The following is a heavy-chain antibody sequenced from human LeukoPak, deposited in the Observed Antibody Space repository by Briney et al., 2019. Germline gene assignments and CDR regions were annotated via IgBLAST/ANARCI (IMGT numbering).Heavy chain of an antibody. CDR2: IFPGDSDT. Sequence: GESLQISCKGSGYSFTNYWIGWVRQMPGKGLEWMGIIFPGDSDTRYSPSFQGQVTISADMSISTAYLQWSSLKASDTAMYYCARSTYYYDSNGSFDYWGQGTQVTVSS. CDR1: GYSFTNYW. CDR3: ARSTYYYDSNGSFDY. V-gene: IGHV5-51*01. J-gene: IGHJ4*02. D-gene: IGHD3-22*01.